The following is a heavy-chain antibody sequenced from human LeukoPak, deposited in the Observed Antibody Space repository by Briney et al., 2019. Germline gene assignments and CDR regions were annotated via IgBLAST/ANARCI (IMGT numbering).Heavy chain of an antibody. Sequence: SGGSLRLSCAASGFTFSSYAMSWVRQAPGKGLEWVSVIGGSGGSTYYADSVKGRFTISRDDSKNTLYLQMNSLTAEDTALYYCAKEGCTSTNCYVNFWGQGTLVTVSS. CDR3: AKEGCTSTNCYVNF. CDR1: GFTFSSYA. V-gene: IGHV3-23*01. D-gene: IGHD2-2*01. CDR2: IGGSGGST. J-gene: IGHJ4*02.